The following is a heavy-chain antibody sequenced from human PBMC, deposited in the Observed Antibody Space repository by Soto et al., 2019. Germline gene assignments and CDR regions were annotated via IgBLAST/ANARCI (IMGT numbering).Heavy chain of an antibody. CDR3: ARGVDCRSTSCYAPLNNWFDP. CDR1: GYTFTSYD. Sequence: QVQLVQSGAEVKKPGASVKVSCKASGYTFTSYDINWVRQATGQGLEWMGWMNPNSGNTGYAQKFQGRVTMTRNTSISTAYMELSSLRSEDTAVYYCARGVDCRSTSCYAPLNNWFDPWGQGTLVTVSS. J-gene: IGHJ5*02. CDR2: MNPNSGNT. D-gene: IGHD2-2*01. V-gene: IGHV1-8*01.